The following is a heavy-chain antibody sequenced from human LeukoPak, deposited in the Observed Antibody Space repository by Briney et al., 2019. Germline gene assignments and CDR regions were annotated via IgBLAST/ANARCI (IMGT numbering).Heavy chain of an antibody. V-gene: IGHV4-38-2*02. Sequence: SETLSLTCTVSGYSISSGYYWGWIRQPPGKGLEWIGSIYHSGSTYYNPSLKSRVTISVDTSKNQFSLKLSSVTAADTAMYYCARQRWIVGATDAFDIWGQGTMVTVSS. CDR2: IYHSGST. CDR1: GYSISSGYY. J-gene: IGHJ3*02. D-gene: IGHD1-26*01. CDR3: ARQRWIVGATDAFDI.